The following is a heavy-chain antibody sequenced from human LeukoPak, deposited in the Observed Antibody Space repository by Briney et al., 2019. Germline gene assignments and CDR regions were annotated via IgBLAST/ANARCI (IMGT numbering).Heavy chain of an antibody. CDR3: ASPYCSSTSCYEYYFDY. CDR2: ISYDGSNK. J-gene: IGHJ4*02. D-gene: IGHD2-2*01. CDR1: GFTFSSYA. Sequence: GRSLRLSCAASGFTFSSYAMHWVRQAPGKGLEWVAVISYDGSNKYYADSVKGRFTISRDNSKNTLYLQMNSLRAEDTAVYYCASPYCSSTSCYEYYFDYWGQGTLVTVSS. V-gene: IGHV3-30-3*01.